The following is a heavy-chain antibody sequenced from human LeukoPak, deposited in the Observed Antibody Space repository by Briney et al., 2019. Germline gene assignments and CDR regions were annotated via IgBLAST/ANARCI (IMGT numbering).Heavy chain of an antibody. CDR2: ISPYNGNP. J-gene: IGHJ4*02. V-gene: IGHV1-18*01. CDR3: ARVASNGQFYFDY. Sequence: ASVKVSCRASVYTFSNYGISWVRQAPGQGLEWMGWISPYNGNPNHAQKLQGRVTMTTDTSTSTAYMELRSLRSDDTAVYYCARVASNGQFYFDYWGQGTLVTVSS. D-gene: IGHD4-11*01. CDR1: VYTFSNYG.